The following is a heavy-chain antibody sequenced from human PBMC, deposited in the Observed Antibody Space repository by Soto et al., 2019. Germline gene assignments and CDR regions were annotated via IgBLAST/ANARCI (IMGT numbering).Heavy chain of an antibody. D-gene: IGHD2-15*01. CDR2: ISSSGTNT. V-gene: IGHV3-23*01. CDR1: GFTFSIYT. J-gene: IGHJ4*02. CDR3: ATDIYFAVAPRDY. Sequence: EVQVLESGGGLVQPGGSLRLSCAASGFTFSIYTMSWVRQAPGKGLEWVSGISSSGTNTYYAASVKGRFTISRDNSKNTLYLPMNSLRAEDTALYCCATDIYFAVAPRDYWGQGTLVTVSS.